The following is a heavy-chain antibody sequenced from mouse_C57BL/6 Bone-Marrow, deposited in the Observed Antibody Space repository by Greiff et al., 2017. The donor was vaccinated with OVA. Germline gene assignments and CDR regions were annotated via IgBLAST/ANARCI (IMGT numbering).Heavy chain of an antibody. V-gene: IGHV1-74*01. D-gene: IGHD1-1*01. CDR3: AIRDYYGSSLYWYVDV. J-gene: IGHJ1*03. Sequence: VQLQQPGAELVKPGASVKVSCKASGYTFTSYWMHWVKQRPGQGLEWIGRIHPSDSDTNYNQKFKGKATLTVDKSSSTAYMPLSSLTSEDSAVYYCAIRDYYGSSLYWYVDVWGTGTTVTVSS. CDR1: GYTFTSYW. CDR2: IHPSDSDT.